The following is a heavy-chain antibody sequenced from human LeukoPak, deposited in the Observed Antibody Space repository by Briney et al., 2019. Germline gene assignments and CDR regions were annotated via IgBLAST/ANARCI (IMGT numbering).Heavy chain of an antibody. CDR1: GYTFTSYG. CDR3: ARGSYYYDSSGPEIGYGMDV. D-gene: IGHD3-22*01. V-gene: IGHV1-18*01. J-gene: IGHJ6*02. Sequence: ASVKVFCKASGYTFTSYGIRWVRQAPGQGLEWMGWISAYNGNTNYAQKLQGRVTMTTDTSTSTAYMELRSLRSDDTAVYYCARGSYYYDSSGPEIGYGMDVWGQGTTVTVSS. CDR2: ISAYNGNT.